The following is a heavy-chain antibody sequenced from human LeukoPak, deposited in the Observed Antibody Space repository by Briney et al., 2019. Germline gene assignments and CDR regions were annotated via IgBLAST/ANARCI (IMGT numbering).Heavy chain of an antibody. CDR3: AKDHSDCRGISCLLHQD. D-gene: IGHD2-2*01. CDR1: GFTLHNYA. J-gene: IGHJ4*02. Sequence: GGSLRLSCAASGFTLHNYAMSWVRQAPGKGLEGLSALSSGGVSTRNAESVGGRFTICGDTSENRLYLQMDSLRAEDTATYYCAKDHSDCRGISCLLHQDWGQGTRVSVSS. CDR2: LSSGGVST. V-gene: IGHV3-23*01.